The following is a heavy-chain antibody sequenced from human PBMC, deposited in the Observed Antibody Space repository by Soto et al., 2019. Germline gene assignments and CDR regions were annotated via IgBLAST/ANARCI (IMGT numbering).Heavy chain of an antibody. J-gene: IGHJ5*02. CDR2: IYYSGST. Sequence: PSETLSLTCTVSGGSISSSSYYWGWIRQPPGKGLEWIGSIYYSGSTYYNPSLKSRVTISVDTSKNQFSLKLSSVTAADTAVYYCARRPYYDTSTPWGQGTLVTVSS. CDR3: ARRPYYDTSTP. CDR1: GGSISSSSYY. D-gene: IGHD3-9*01. V-gene: IGHV4-39*01.